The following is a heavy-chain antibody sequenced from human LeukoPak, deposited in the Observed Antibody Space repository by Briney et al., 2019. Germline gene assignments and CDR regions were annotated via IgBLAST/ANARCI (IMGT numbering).Heavy chain of an antibody. CDR2: IYSGGST. Sequence: GGSLRLSCAASGFTVSSNYMSWVRQAPGKGLEWVSVIYSGGSTYYADSVKGRFTISRDNAKNSLYLQMNSLRAEDTAVYYCARDLGYSSSPTTNWFDPWGQGTLVTVSS. D-gene: IGHD6-13*01. V-gene: IGHV3-53*01. CDR1: GFTVSSNY. J-gene: IGHJ5*02. CDR3: ARDLGYSSSPTTNWFDP.